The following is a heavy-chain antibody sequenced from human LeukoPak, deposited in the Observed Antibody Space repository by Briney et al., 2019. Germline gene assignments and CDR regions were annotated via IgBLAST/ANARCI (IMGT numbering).Heavy chain of an antibody. CDR1: GGSISNYY. CDR2: IYTSGSP. V-gene: IGHV4-4*07. D-gene: IGHD6-13*01. Sequence: SETLSLTCTVSGGSISNYYWSWIRQPAGKGLEWIGRIYTSGSPNYNPFLKTRVTMSVDTSKNQFSLKLSSVTAADTAVYYCARVSSSWYQDWCFDLWGRGTLVTVSS. J-gene: IGHJ2*01. CDR3: ARVSSSWYQDWCFDL.